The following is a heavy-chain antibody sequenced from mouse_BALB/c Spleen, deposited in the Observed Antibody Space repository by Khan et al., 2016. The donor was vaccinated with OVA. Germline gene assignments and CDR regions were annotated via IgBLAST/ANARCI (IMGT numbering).Heavy chain of an antibody. Sequence: QIQLVQSGPELKKPGETVRISCKASGYTFTTAGIQWVQKMPGKGLKWIGWINTHSGVPKYAEDFKGRFAFSLEISVNTAYLQITNLKNEDTATYFCAREGAAYYRNAGCAMEYWGQGTSVTVSS. CDR3: AREGAAYYRNAGCAMEY. V-gene: IGHV9-4*02. CDR2: INTHSGVP. D-gene: IGHD2-5*01. CDR1: GYTFTTAG. J-gene: IGHJ4*01.